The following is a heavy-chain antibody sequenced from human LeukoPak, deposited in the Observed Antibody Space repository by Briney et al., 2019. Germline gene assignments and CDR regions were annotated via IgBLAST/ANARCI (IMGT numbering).Heavy chain of an antibody. CDR1: GFTFSSYW. Sequence: GGSLRLSCAASGFTFSSYWMHWVRQAPGKGLVWVSRLNSDGSSTSYADSVKGRFTIPREKAKTTLYLQMNSLRAEDTAVYYCARSSRGDAINFDYWGQGTLVTVSS. CDR3: ARSSRGDAINFDY. CDR2: LNSDGSST. D-gene: IGHD2-21*02. V-gene: IGHV3-74*01. J-gene: IGHJ4*02.